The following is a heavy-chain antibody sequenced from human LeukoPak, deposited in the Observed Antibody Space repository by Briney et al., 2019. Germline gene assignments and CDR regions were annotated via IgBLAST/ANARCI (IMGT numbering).Heavy chain of an antibody. Sequence: PGGSLRLSCAASGFTFSDYEMNWVRQAPGKGLEWVSYISSSASIIYYSDSVKGRFTISRDNAKNSLYLQMNSLRAEDTAVYYCARARKSGGITMLRGVKDRGWFDPWGQGTLVTVSS. D-gene: IGHD3-10*01. CDR3: ARARKSGGITMLRGVKDRGWFDP. CDR1: GFTFSDYE. CDR2: ISSSASII. J-gene: IGHJ5*02. V-gene: IGHV3-48*03.